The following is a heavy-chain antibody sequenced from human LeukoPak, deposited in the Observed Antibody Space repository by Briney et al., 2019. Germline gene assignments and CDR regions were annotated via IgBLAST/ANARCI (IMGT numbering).Heavy chain of an antibody. CDR2: INHSGST. CDR1: GGSFSGYY. J-gene: IGHJ4*02. V-gene: IGHV4-34*01. CDR3: ASGLRDGYTSISY. D-gene: IGHD5-24*01. Sequence: PSETLSLTCAVYGGSFSGYYWSWIRQPPGKGLEWIGEINHSGSTNYNPSLKSRVTISVDTSKNQFSLKLSSATAADTAVYYCASGLRDGYTSISYWGQGTLVTVSS.